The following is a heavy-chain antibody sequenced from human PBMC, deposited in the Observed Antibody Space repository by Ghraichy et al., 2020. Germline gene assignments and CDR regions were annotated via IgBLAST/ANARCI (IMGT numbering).Heavy chain of an antibody. V-gene: IGHV3-30-3*01. CDR1: GFTFSSYA. Sequence: GGSLRLSCAASGFTFSSYAMHWVRQAPGKGLEWVAVISYDGSNKYYADSVKGRFTISRDNSKNTLYLQMNSLRAEDTAVYYCARDSQFWSVRGGMGYWGQGTLVTVSS. CDR3: ARDSQFWSVRGGMGY. J-gene: IGHJ4*02. D-gene: IGHD3-3*01. CDR2: ISYDGSNK.